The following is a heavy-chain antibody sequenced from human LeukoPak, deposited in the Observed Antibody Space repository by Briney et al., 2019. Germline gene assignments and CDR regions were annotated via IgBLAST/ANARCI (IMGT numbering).Heavy chain of an antibody. CDR1: GYTLSDNY. V-gene: IGHV1-2*07. J-gene: IGHJ4*02. CDR2: MNPDNGAT. D-gene: IGHD4-11*01. CDR3: ALLSSYPRS. Sequence: ASVKLSCKASGYTLSDNYMHWVRQAPGQGLEGMGWMNPDNGATNYAHKFQGRVTMTRDTSITTAYMELRWLRADDTAGYYCALLSSYPRSWGQGTLVTVSP.